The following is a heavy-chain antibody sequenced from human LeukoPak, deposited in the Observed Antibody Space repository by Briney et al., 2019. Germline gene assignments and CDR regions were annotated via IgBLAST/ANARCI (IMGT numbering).Heavy chain of an antibody. CDR1: GFSFSGHW. CDR3: ARGPSSIWSGLDF. J-gene: IGHJ4*02. Sequence: GGSLRLSCAASGFSFSGHWMHWARQLPGKGLVWVSRISPTGSTTSYADSVKGRFTVSRDNAKNTLYLQVNNLRAEDTAVYYCARGPSSIWSGLDFWGQGTLLTVSS. V-gene: IGHV3-74*01. CDR2: ISPTGSTT. D-gene: IGHD6-13*01.